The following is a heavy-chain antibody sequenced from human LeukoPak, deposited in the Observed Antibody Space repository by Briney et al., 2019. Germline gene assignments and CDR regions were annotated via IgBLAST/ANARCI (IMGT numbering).Heavy chain of an antibody. D-gene: IGHD2-2*01. J-gene: IGHJ4*02. CDR2: IYSGGDT. CDR3: ARLPVD. V-gene: IGHV3-66*01. CDR1: GFTVSSDY. Sequence: RGSLRLSCAASGFTVSSDYMSWVRQAPGKGLEWVSVIYSGGDTFYADSVKGRFTISRDTSKNTLSLQMNSLRAEDTAVYYCARLPVDWGQGTLVTVSS.